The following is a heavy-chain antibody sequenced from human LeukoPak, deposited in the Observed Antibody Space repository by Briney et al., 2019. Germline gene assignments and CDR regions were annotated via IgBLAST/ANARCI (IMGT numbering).Heavy chain of an antibody. V-gene: IGHV7-4-1*02. CDR3: ARQDSGYDSHQAY. D-gene: IGHD5-12*01. J-gene: IGHJ4*02. Sequence: ASVKVSCKASGGTFSSYAISWVRQAPGQGLEWMGWVNTNTGDPTYAQGFTGRFVFSLDTSVSTAYLQISSLKASDTAMYYCARQDSGYDSHQAYWGQGTLVTVSS. CDR1: GGTFSSYA. CDR2: VNTNTGDP.